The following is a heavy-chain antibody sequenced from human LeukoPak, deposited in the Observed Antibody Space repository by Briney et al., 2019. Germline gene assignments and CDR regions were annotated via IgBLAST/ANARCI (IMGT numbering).Heavy chain of an antibody. V-gene: IGHV4-34*01. Sequence: SETLSLTCAVYGXSFSGYYGSWIRQPPGKGLEWIGDINHSGSTNYNPYLKSRVTTSVDTSKNQFSLTHSSVSAADTAVYYCARVGARRGGRGGIDYWGQGTLVSVSS. J-gene: IGHJ4*02. CDR1: GXSFSGYY. CDR3: ARVGARRGGRGGIDY. CDR2: INHSGST. D-gene: IGHD6-6*01.